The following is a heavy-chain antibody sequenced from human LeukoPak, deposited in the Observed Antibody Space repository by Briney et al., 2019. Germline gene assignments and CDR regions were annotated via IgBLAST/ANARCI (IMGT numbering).Heavy chain of an antibody. CDR1: GFTFDDYA. D-gene: IGHD5-18*01. V-gene: IGHV3-9*01. CDR3: AKDQKRGYSYGYVFYYYYMDV. CDR2: ISWNSGSI. J-gene: IGHJ6*03. Sequence: GGSLRLSCAASGFTFDDYAMHWVRQAPGKGPEWVSGISWNSGSIGYADSVKGRFTISRDNAKNSLYLQMNSLRAEDTAVYYCAKDQKRGYSYGYVFYYYYMDVWGKGTTVTISS.